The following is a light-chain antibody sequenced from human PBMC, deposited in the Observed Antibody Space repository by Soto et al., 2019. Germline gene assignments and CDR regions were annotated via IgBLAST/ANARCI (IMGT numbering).Light chain of an antibody. J-gene: IGKJ4*01. CDR1: QSVSSY. CDR3: QQRSNWPT. V-gene: IGKV3-11*01. CDR2: DAS. Sequence: EIVLTQSPAPLSLSPGERATLSCRASQSVSSYLAWYQQKPGQAPRLLIYDASNRATGIPARFSGSGSGTDFTLTISSLEPEDFAVYYCQQRSNWPTVGGGTKVEIK.